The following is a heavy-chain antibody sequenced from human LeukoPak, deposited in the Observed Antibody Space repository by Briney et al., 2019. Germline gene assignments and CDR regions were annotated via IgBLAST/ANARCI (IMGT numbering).Heavy chain of an antibody. V-gene: IGHV1-8*01. Sequence: ASVKVSCKASGYTFTSYDINWVRQATGQGLEWMGWMNPNSDNTGYAQKFQGRVTMTRNTSISTAYMELSSLRSEDTAVYYCAREGQYYDFWSGYFSGPREDYYFDYWGQGTLVTVSS. CDR2: MNPNSDNT. D-gene: IGHD3-3*01. CDR1: GYTFTSYD. CDR3: AREGQYYDFWSGYFSGPREDYYFDY. J-gene: IGHJ4*02.